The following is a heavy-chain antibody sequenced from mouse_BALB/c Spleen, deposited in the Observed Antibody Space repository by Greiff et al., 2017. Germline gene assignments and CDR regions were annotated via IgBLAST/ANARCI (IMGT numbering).Heavy chain of an antibody. CDR3: ARSGGNSFDY. D-gene: IGHD3-1*01. J-gene: IGHJ2*01. Sequence: QVHVKQSGAELVRPGTSVKISCKASGYTFTNYWLGWVKQRPGHGLEWIGDIYPGGGYTNYNEKFKGKATLTADTSSSTAYMQLSSLTSEDSAVYFCARSGGNSFDYWGQGTTLTVSS. CDR2: IYPGGGYT. CDR1: GYTFTNYW. V-gene: IGHV1-63*02.